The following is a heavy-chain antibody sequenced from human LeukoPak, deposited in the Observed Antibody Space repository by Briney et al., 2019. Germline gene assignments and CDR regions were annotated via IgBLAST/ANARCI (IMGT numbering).Heavy chain of an antibody. D-gene: IGHD3-22*01. CDR1: GGSFSGYY. J-gene: IGHJ6*03. CDR3: AREGVVVIYYYYYYMDV. Sequence: PSETLSLTCAVYGGSFSGYYWSWIRQPPGKGLEWIGEINHSGSTNYNPSLKSRVTISVDTSKNQFSLKLSSVTAADTAVYYCAREGVVVIYYYYYYMDVWGKGTTVTISS. V-gene: IGHV4-34*01. CDR2: INHSGST.